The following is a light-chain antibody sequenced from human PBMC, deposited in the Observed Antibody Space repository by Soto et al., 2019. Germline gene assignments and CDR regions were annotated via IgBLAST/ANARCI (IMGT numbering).Light chain of an antibody. J-gene: IGLJ2*01. CDR1: SSDVGGYNY. CDR2: EVS. V-gene: IGLV2-8*01. CDR3: SSYAGSNNFRV. Sequence: QSALTQPPSASGSPGQSVTISCTGTSSDVGGYNYVSWYQQHPGKAPKLMIYEVSKRPSGVPDRFSGSKSGNTASLTVSGLQAEDEADYYCSSYAGSNNFRVFGGGPKETV.